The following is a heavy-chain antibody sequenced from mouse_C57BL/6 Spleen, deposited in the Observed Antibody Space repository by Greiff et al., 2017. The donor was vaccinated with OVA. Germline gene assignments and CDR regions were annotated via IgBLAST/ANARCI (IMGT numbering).Heavy chain of an antibody. Sequence: VKLQESGAELVKPGASVKLSCKASGYTFTEYTIHWVKQRSGQGLEWIGWFYPGSGSIKYNEKFKDKATLTADKSSSTVYMELSRLTSEDSAVYFCARHEVYDYDGGYYFDYWGQGTTLTVSS. CDR2: FYPGSGSI. CDR1: GYTFTEYT. V-gene: IGHV1-62-2*01. CDR3: ARHEVYDYDGGYYFDY. J-gene: IGHJ2*01. D-gene: IGHD2-4*01.